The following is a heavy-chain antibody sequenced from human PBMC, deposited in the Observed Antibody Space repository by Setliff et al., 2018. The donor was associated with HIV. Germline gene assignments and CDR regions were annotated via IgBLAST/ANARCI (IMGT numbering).Heavy chain of an antibody. CDR2: IYPGDSDT. V-gene: IGHV5-51*01. J-gene: IGHJ4*02. CDR1: GYSFTSYW. CDR3: VRYIGAAAGYIDH. Sequence: GESLKISCKGSGYSFTSYWIGWVRQMPGKGLGWMGIIYPGDSDTRYSPSFQGQVTISADKSISTAYLDWARLKAPDTAMYYCVRYIGAAAGYIDHWGQGTLVTVSS. D-gene: IGHD6-25*01.